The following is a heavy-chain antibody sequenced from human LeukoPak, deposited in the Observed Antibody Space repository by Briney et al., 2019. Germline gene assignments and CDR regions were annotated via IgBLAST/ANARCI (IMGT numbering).Heavy chain of an antibody. CDR1: GDSISSSTYY. V-gene: IGHV4-39*01. CDR2: ILYSGIP. D-gene: IGHD4-17*01. J-gene: IGHJ6*03. Sequence: PSETLSLTCTVSGDSISSSTYYWAWIRQPPGKGLEWIGNILYSGIPYYNPSLKGRYSMSVDTSKNQLSLDLSSVTAADTAVYYCARQPVSPPNHYYMDVWGKGTTVTVSS. CDR3: ARQPVSPPNHYYMDV.